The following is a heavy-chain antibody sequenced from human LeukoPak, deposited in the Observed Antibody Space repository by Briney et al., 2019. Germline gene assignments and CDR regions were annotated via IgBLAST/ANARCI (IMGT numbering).Heavy chain of an antibody. D-gene: IGHD1-26*01. CDR3: ARDLRVGAPPLDY. Sequence: ASVKVSCKASGYTFTGYYMHWVRQAPGQGLEWMGWINPNSGGTNYAQKFQGRVTMTRDTSISTAYMELSRLRSDDTAVYYCARDLRVGAPPLDYWGQGTLVTVSS. CDR1: GYTFTGYY. J-gene: IGHJ4*02. CDR2: INPNSGGT. V-gene: IGHV1-2*02.